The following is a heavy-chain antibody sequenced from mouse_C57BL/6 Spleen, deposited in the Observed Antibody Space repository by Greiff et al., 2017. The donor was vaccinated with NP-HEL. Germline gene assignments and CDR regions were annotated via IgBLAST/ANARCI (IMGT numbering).Heavy chain of an antibody. Sequence: EVHLVESGPGLVKPSQSLSLTCSVTGYSITSGYYWNWIRQFPGNKLEWMGYISYDGSNNYNPSLKNRISITRDTSKNPFFLKLNSVTTEDTATYYCAREWTTLGNYAMDYWGQGTSVTVSS. V-gene: IGHV3-6*01. CDR1: GYSITSGYY. D-gene: IGHD1-1*01. CDR3: AREWTTLGNYAMDY. J-gene: IGHJ4*01. CDR2: ISYDGSN.